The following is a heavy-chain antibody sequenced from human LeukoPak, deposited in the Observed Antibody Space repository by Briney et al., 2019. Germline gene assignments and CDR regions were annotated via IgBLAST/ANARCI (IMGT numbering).Heavy chain of an antibody. Sequence: SETLSLTCTVSGDSISNSGYYWGWIRQSPGTGLEWIGSVYYSRGTYYNPSLKSRVTLSVDTSKNQFSLRLSSVTATDTAIYYCASLWPYQLSAFDIWGQGTMVTVSS. CDR2: VYYSRGT. CDR1: GDSISNSGYY. J-gene: IGHJ3*02. D-gene: IGHD2-2*01. CDR3: ASLWPYQLSAFDI. V-gene: IGHV4-39*01.